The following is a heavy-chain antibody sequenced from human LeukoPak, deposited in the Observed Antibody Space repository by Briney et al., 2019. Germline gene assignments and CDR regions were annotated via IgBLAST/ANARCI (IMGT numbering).Heavy chain of an antibody. Sequence: GGSLRLSCAASGFTFSNCGMTWVRQAPGEGLEWVSSISGTSGRTYYADSVKGRFTISRDNSKNTLYLQMNSLRAEDTAVYYCTKLAGSSEFWGQGSLVIVSS. CDR1: GFTFSNCG. CDR2: ISGTSGRT. D-gene: IGHD3-10*01. J-gene: IGHJ4*02. V-gene: IGHV3-23*01. CDR3: TKLAGSSEF.